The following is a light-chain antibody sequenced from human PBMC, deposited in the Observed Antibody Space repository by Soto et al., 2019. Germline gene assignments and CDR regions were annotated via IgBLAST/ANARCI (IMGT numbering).Light chain of an antibody. CDR2: AAS. J-gene: IGKJ2*01. CDR1: QNIRTY. V-gene: IGKV1-39*01. CDR3: QQTYSVLPYT. Sequence: DIQMTQSPSSLSASIGDRVTITCRASQNIRTYLNWYQQKPGKAPDLLVFAASNLQTGVPSRFSGGGSGTDFTLIISSLQPEDFATYYCQQTYSVLPYTFGQGTKLEIK.